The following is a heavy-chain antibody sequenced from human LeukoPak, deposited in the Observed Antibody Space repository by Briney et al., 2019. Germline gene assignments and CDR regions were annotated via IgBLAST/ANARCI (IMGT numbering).Heavy chain of an antibody. CDR1: GFTFSQHW. CDR2: INGDGRIT. J-gene: IGHJ4*02. CDR3: ASRTYEDYFEY. V-gene: IGHV3-74*01. Sequence: PGVSLTLSCAASGFTFSQHWMQWVRQAPAKGPEGVSRINGDGRITSYADSVKGRFNISRDNAKSTVYLQMDTLRAEDTAIYYCASRTYEDYFEYWGQGSRVTGSS. D-gene: IGHD1-1*01.